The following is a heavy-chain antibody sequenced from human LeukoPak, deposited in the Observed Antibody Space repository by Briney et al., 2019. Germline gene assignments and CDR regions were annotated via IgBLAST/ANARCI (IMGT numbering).Heavy chain of an antibody. Sequence: SETLSLTCAVYGGSFSDYYWNWIRQPPGKGLEWIGEISHSVSANYIPSLKSRVTMSVDTSRNQFSLKLSSVTAADTAAYYCARGRLNYGSGRWDWFDPWGQGTLVTVSS. J-gene: IGHJ5*02. CDR1: GGSFSDYY. V-gene: IGHV4-34*01. CDR2: ISHSVSA. D-gene: IGHD3-10*01. CDR3: ARGRLNYGSGRWDWFDP.